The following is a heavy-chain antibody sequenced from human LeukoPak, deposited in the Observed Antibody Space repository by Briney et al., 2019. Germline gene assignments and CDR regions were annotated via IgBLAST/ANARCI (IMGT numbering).Heavy chain of an antibody. V-gene: IGHV3-48*04. CDR1: GFTFSSYS. J-gene: IGHJ4*02. Sequence: GGSLRLSCAASGFTFSSYSMNWVRQAPGKGLEWVSHISSSTSATYYADSVKGRFTISRDNAKNSLYLQMNSLRAKDTAVYYCARGLGSDYWGQGTLVTVSS. CDR2: ISSSTSAT. CDR3: ARGLGSDY. D-gene: IGHD1-26*01.